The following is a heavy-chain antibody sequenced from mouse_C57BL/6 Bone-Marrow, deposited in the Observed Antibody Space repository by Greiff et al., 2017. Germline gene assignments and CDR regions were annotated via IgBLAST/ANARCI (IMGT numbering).Heavy chain of an antibody. CDR2: IWSGGST. CDR3: ATILGGDFY. V-gene: IGHV2-2*01. CDR1: GFSLTSYG. Sequence: QVQLQQSGPGLVQPSQSLSITCTVSGFSLTSYGVHWVRQSPGKGLEWLGVIWSGGSTDYNAAVISRLSISKDNSKSQVFFKMNSLQADDTAIYYCATILGGDFYWGHGTLVTVSA. J-gene: IGHJ3*01. D-gene: IGHD1-1*01.